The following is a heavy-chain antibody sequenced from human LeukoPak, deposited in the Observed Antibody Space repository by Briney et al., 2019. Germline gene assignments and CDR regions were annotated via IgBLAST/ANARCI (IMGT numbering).Heavy chain of an antibody. V-gene: IGHV4-34*01. CDR2: INHSGSA. CDR1: GGSFSAYY. J-gene: IGHJ4*02. D-gene: IGHD4-17*01. CDR3: ARGQGAVTTH. Sequence: SETLSLTCAVSGGSFSAYYWTWIRQPPGKGLEWIGEINHSGSANYNPSLKSRVTISLDTSKNQFSLKLSSVTAADTAVYYCARGQGAVTTHWGQGTLVTVSS.